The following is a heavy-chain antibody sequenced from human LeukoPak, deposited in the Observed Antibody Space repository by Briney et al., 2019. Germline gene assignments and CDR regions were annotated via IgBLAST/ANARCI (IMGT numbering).Heavy chain of an antibody. Sequence: PSETLSLTCAVYGGSFSGYYWSWIRQPPGKGLEWIGEINHSGSTNYNPSLKSRVTISVDTSKSQFSLKLSSVTAADTAVYYCARGKPSQWLVRYYFDYWGQGTLVTVSS. V-gene: IGHV4-34*01. CDR2: INHSGST. CDR3: ARGKPSQWLVRYYFDY. CDR1: GGSFSGYY. J-gene: IGHJ4*02. D-gene: IGHD6-19*01.